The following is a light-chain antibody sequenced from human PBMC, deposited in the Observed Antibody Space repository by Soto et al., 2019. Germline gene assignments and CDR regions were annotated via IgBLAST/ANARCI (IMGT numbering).Light chain of an antibody. CDR3: CSYAGTSWV. J-gene: IGLJ3*02. V-gene: IGLV2-8*01. CDR1: SSDVGAYNY. CDR2: DVS. Sequence: QSALTQPPSASGSPGQSVTISCTGTSSDVGAYNYVSWYQQQPGKAPKLMIYDVSKRPSGVPYRFSGSKSGNAASLTVSGLQGEDEADYYCCSYAGTSWVFGGGTKLTVL.